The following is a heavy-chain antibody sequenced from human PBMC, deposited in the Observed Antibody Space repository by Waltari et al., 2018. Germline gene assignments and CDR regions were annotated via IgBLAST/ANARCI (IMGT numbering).Heavy chain of an antibody. CDR3: ATGAITPSGYYYYMDV. Sequence: QVQLQESGPGLVKPSETLSLTCTVSGGSISSYYWSWIRQPAGKGLEWIGRIYTSGSTNYNPSLESRVTMSVDTSKNQCSLKLSSVTAADTAVYYCATGAITPSGYYYYMDVWGKGTTVTISS. D-gene: IGHD5-12*01. V-gene: IGHV4-4*07. CDR1: GGSISSYY. CDR2: IYTSGST. J-gene: IGHJ6*03.